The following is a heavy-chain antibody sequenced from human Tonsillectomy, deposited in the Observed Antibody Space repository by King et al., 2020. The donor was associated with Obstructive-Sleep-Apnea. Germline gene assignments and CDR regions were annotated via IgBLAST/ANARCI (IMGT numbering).Heavy chain of an antibody. CDR3: ASADSGSYYAHFDC. Sequence: VPLQESGPGLVKPSETLSLTCTVSGDSVSSGSYYWSWIRQPPGKGLEWIGYMYYSGSTNYNPSLKSRVTMSVDTSQNQFSLKLSSVTAADTAVYYCASADSGSYYAHFDCWGQGTLVPVSS. CDR1: GDSVSSGSYY. D-gene: IGHD1-26*01. CDR2: MYYSGST. V-gene: IGHV4-61*01. J-gene: IGHJ4*02.